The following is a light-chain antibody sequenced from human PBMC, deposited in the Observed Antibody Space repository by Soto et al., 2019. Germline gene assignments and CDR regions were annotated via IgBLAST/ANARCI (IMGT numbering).Light chain of an antibody. CDR2: EAS. J-gene: IGKJ4*01. CDR1: QGIKNY. CDR3: QQCDDFIT. Sequence: DIQMTQSPSSLSASVGDRVTITCPESQGIKNYLNWYQQKPGKAPKLLIYEASNLETGVPSRFSGSGSGRSFTFSISSLQPEDIATYYCQQCDDFITFGGGTRIEIK. V-gene: IGKV1-33*01.